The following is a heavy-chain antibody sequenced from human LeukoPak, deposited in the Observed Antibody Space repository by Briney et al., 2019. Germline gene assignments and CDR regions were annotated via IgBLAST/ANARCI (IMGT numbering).Heavy chain of an antibody. V-gene: IGHV1-2*02. CDR1: GYTFTENY. CDR3: ARGKSGYSP. J-gene: IGHJ4*02. Sequence: ASVTVSCKFSGYTFTENYIHWVRQTPGRGLEWMGLINPHTGAANYTQNFQGRVTLTRDTSSSTAYMHLSSLRSDDTAVYYCARGKSGYSPWGQGTPVTVSS. CDR2: INPHTGAA. D-gene: IGHD3-22*01.